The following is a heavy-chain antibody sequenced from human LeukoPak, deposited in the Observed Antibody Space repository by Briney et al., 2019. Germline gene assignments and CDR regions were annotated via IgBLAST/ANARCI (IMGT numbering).Heavy chain of an antibody. J-gene: IGHJ4*02. CDR1: GYTYSAFY. V-gene: IGHV1-2*02. D-gene: IGHD1-14*01. CDR3: ARDMTGGIWARATSFDH. CDR2: INPDSGCS. Sequence: GSSVKVSFKTSGYTYSAFYMHWVRQAPGQGPEWVGWINPDSGCSEYGQKFQGRVTYTSDTSSTTIYMEVRSLKSDDTAVYYCARDMTGGIWARATSFDHWGQATLVTVSS.